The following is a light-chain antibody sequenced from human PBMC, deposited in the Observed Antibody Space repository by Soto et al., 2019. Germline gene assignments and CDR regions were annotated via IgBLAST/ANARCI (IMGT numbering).Light chain of an antibody. CDR1: ETINDF. V-gene: IGKV1-39*01. Sequence: DIQMTQSPPSLSASVGDRVTITCRASETINDFLNWYQLKPGKAPKLLIYSASNLQPGVPSRFSGSGYGTDFTSTLSGLQYEDSATYYCQQNFSPFVTFGAGTKVEV. J-gene: IGKJ4*01. CDR2: SAS. CDR3: QQNFSPFVT.